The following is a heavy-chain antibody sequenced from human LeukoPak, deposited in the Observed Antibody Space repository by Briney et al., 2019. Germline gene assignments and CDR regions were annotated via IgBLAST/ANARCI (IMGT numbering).Heavy chain of an antibody. CDR3: AREDHSKYEF. Sequence: GSLRLSCVASGFPFSNYWMSWVRQAPGKGPEWLASIKQDGSETFYVDSVKGRFTISKDNAKKSLYLLMNSLRAEDTAVYYCAREDHSKYEFWGQGTLATVSS. J-gene: IGHJ4*02. CDR1: GFPFSNYW. D-gene: IGHD4-11*01. CDR2: IKQDGSET. V-gene: IGHV3-7*01.